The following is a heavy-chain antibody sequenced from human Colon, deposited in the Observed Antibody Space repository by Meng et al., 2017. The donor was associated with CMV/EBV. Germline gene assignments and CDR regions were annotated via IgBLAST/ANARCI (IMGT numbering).Heavy chain of an antibody. V-gene: IGHV3-7*04. CDR1: GFTFSSYW. Sequence: VQSLASGGDFVQPGGSLGLACAPSGFTFSSYWVDWVRQFPGKGLELVAIINHDGSADYYVDSVKGRLTVSRDNAKNSLYLQLNSLRVDDTAIYFCARDVRFGLFDLWGPGTLVTVSS. J-gene: IGHJ2*01. CDR3: ARDVRFGLFDL. CDR2: INHDGSAD. D-gene: IGHD3-16*01.